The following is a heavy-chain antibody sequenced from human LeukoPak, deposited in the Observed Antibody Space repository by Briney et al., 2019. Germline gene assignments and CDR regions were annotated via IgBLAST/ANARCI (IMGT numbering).Heavy chain of an antibody. Sequence: PSETLSLTCGVSGGSITTTNYWSWVRQPPGGGLEWIGEISLTGRTHYNPSLKSRVNISIDESKNHLYLNLASVTAADTAVYYCARDPLYYYDSSSSGHVPQPNWLDPWGQGTLVTVSS. D-gene: IGHD3-22*01. J-gene: IGHJ5*02. CDR2: ISLTGRT. CDR3: ARDPLYYYDSSSSGHVPQPNWLDP. CDR1: GGSITTTNY. V-gene: IGHV4-4*02.